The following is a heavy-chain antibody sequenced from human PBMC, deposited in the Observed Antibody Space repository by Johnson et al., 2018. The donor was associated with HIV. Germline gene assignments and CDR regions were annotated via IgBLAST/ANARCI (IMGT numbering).Heavy chain of an antibody. D-gene: IGHD3-22*01. CDR1: GFNFHDFA. CDR3: ARGYYYDSSGSDDAFDI. J-gene: IGHJ3*02. Sequence: VQVVESGGGLVQPGRSLRLSCAASGFNFHDFAMHWVRQAPGKGLEWVSGVSWNSDTIAYADSVKGRFTISRDNSKNTLSLQMNSLRAEDTAVYYCARGYYYDSSGSDDAFDIWGQGTMVTVSS. CDR2: VSWNSDTI. V-gene: IGHV3-9*01.